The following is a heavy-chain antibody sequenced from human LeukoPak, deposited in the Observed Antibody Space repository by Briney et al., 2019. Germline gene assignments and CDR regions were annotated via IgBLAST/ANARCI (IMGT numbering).Heavy chain of an antibody. CDR3: ATESFHY. Sequence: GGSLRLSCAGSGFTFSRFAMNWVRQAPGKGLEWVSIISNSGTITSYADSVKGPFTISRDNSKNTVYLPMNSLRAEDTALYYCATESFHYWGQGTLVAVSS. CDR2: ISNSGTIT. D-gene: IGHD3-10*01. CDR1: GFTFSRFA. V-gene: IGHV3-23*01. J-gene: IGHJ4*02.